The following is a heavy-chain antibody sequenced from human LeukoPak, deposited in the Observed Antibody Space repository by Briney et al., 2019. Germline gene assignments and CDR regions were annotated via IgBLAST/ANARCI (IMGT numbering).Heavy chain of an antibody. Sequence: ASVKVSCKASGYTFTGYYMHWVRQAPGQGLEWMGWINPNSGGTNYAQKFQGRVTMARDTSISTAYMELSRLRSDDTAVYYCARWDFYSSGYEGDYWGQGTLVTVSS. CDR3: ARWDFYSSGYEGDY. J-gene: IGHJ4*02. V-gene: IGHV1-2*02. CDR1: GYTFTGYY. CDR2: INPNSGGT. D-gene: IGHD3-22*01.